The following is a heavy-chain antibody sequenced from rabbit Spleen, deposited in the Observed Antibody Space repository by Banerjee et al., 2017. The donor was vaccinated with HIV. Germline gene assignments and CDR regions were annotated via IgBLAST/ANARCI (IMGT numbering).Heavy chain of an antibody. CDR2: INTVTGKP. CDR3: ARDDGSYDYIDGYFNL. CDR1: GVSFSDKEV. J-gene: IGHJ4*01. D-gene: IGHD6-1*01. Sequence: QEQLVESGGGLVQPEGSLTLTCKASGVSFSDKEVMCWVRQAPEKGLEWIGCINTVTGKPVYASWAKGRFIMSRTSSTTVTLQMTSLTAADTATYFCARDDGSYDYIDGYFNLWGQGTLVTVS. V-gene: IGHV1S45*01.